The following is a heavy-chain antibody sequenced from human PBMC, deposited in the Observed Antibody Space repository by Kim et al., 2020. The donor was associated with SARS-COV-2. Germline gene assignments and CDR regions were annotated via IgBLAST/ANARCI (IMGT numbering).Heavy chain of an antibody. J-gene: IGHJ5*02. CDR3: ARAKSWSSSWYRGGRNWFDP. Sequence: SETLSLTCAVYGGSFSGYYWSWIRQPPGKGLEWIGEINHSGSTNYNPSLKSRVTISVDTSKNQFSLKLSSVTAADTAVYYCARAKSWSSSWYRGGRNWFDPWGQGTLVTVSS. V-gene: IGHV4-34*01. D-gene: IGHD6-13*01. CDR1: GGSFSGYY. CDR2: INHSGST.